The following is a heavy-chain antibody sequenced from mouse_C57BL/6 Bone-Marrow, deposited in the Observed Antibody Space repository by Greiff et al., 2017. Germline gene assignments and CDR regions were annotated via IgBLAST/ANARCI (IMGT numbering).Heavy chain of an antibody. CDR2: IDPENGDT. D-gene: IGHD2-5*01. CDR1: GFNIKDDY. J-gene: IGHJ2*01. V-gene: IGHV14-4*01. Sequence: VQLKESGAELVRPGASVKLSCTASGFNIKDDYMHWVKQRPEQGLEWIGWIDPENGDTEYASKFQGKATITADTSSNTAYLQLSSLTSEDTAVYYCTIYSNYVPYYFDYWGQGTTLTVSS. CDR3: TIYSNYVPYYFDY.